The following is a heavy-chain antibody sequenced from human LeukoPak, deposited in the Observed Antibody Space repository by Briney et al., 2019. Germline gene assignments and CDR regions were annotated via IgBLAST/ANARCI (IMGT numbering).Heavy chain of an antibody. D-gene: IGHD3-10*01. Sequence: SETLSLTCTVSGGSISSYYWSWIRQPPGKGLELIGYIYYSGSTNYNPSLKSRVTISVDTSKNQFSLKLSSVTAADTAVYYCARAGYLTNFDYWGQGTLVTVSS. CDR1: GGSISSYY. V-gene: IGHV4-59*01. J-gene: IGHJ4*02. CDR2: IYYSGST. CDR3: ARAGYLTNFDY.